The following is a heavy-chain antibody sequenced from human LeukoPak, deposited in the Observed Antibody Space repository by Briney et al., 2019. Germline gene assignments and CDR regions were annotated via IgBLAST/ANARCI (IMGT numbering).Heavy chain of an antibody. D-gene: IGHD3-10*01. CDR1: GFNFNRFA. J-gene: IGHJ4*02. CDR3: AKTTSSLWFGEFRGGANYFDY. V-gene: IGHV3-23*01. Sequence: GGSLRLSCTASGFNFNRFAVTWVRQARGKGLEWVSAISGSGGTTHYADSVKGRFSISRDNSKNTLYLQLSRVRAEDTAVYYCAKTTSSLWFGEFRGGANYFDYWGQGALVTVSS. CDR2: ISGSGGTT.